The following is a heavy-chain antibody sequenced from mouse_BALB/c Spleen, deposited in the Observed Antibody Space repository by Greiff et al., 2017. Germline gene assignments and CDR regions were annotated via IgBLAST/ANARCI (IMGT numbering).Heavy chain of an antibody. J-gene: IGHJ1*01. CDR1: GFTFTDYY. CDR2: IRNKANGYTT. D-gene: IGHD2-10*01. Sequence: EVKLVESGGGLVQPGGSLRLSCATSGFTFTDYYMSWVRQPPGKALEWLGFIRNKANGYTTEYSASVKGRFTISRDNSQSILYLQMNTLRAEDSATYYCASSYYGNWYFDVWGAGTTVTVSS. CDR3: ASSYYGNWYFDV. V-gene: IGHV7-3*02.